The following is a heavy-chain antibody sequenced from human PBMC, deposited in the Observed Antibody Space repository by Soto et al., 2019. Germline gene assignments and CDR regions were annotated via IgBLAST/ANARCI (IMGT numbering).Heavy chain of an antibody. CDR2: ITGSGSNT. CDR3: AKDEQELVPSHWFDP. V-gene: IGHV3-23*01. Sequence: GGSLRLSCAASGVTLRNYAMSWVRQAPGGGLEWISPITGSGSNTYYAASVKGRSTISRDNSKNTLYLQMNSLRAEDTALYYCAKDEQELVPSHWFDPWGQGTLVTVSS. D-gene: IGHD1-26*01. J-gene: IGHJ5*02. CDR1: GVTLRNYA.